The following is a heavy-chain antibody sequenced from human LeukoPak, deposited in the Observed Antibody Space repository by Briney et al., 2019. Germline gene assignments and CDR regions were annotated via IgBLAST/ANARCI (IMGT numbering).Heavy chain of an antibody. Sequence: SETLSLTCTVSGGSISSYYWSWIRQPPGNGLEWIGYIYHSGSTYYNPSLKSRVTISVDRSKNQFSLKLSSVTTADTAVYYCARLLRFLDRGPFFDYWGQGTLVSVSS. CDR3: ARLLRFLDRGPFFDY. CDR1: GGSISSYY. J-gene: IGHJ4*02. CDR2: IYHSGST. D-gene: IGHD3-3*01. V-gene: IGHV4-59*12.